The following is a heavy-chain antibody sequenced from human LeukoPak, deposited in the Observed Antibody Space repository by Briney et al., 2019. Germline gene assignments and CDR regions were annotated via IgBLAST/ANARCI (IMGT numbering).Heavy chain of an antibody. CDR2: IYSGGST. J-gene: IGHJ3*02. V-gene: IGHV3-66*04. CDR3: AKHPAFDI. CDR1: GFTVSSNY. Sequence: AGSLRLSCAASGFTVSSNYMSWVRQAPGKGLEWVSVIYSGGSTYYADSVKGRFTIFRDNSKNTLYLQMNSLRAEDTAVYYCAKHPAFDIWGQGTMVTVSS.